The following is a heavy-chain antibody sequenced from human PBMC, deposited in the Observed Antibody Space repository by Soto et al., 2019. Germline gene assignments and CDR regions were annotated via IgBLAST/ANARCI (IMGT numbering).Heavy chain of an antibody. CDR2: IIPMLGMS. D-gene: IGHD3-10*01. CDR3: ATSYGSGSSHFDS. J-gene: IGHJ4*02. Sequence: QVHLVQFGAEVRKPGSSVKVSCTASGGTFNTHTISWVRQAPGLGLEWMGRIIPMLGMSNSPHKFQGRVSITADKSTRTVYMALSRLTSDDTAVYYCATSYGSGSSHFDSWGQGTLVTVSS. V-gene: IGHV1-69*02. CDR1: GGTFNTHT.